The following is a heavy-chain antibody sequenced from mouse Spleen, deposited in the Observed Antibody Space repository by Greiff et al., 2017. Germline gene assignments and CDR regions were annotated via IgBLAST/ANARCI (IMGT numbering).Heavy chain of an antibody. CDR2: IDPSDSET. J-gene: IGHJ4*01. D-gene: IGHD1-3*01. CDR3: ARFSGDGSSSYAMDY. Sequence: VPLQQSGAELVRPGSSVKLSCKASGYTFTSYWMHWVKQRPIQGLEWIGNIDPSDSETHYNQKFKDKATLTVDKSSSTAYMQLSSLTSEDSAVYYCARFSGDGSSSYAMDYWGQGTSVTVSS. CDR1: GYTFTSYW. V-gene: IGHV1-52*01.